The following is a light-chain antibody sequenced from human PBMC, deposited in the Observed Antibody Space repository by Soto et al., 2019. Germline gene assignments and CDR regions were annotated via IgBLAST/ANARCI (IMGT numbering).Light chain of an antibody. CDR1: SSNIGSNT. V-gene: IGLV1-44*01. J-gene: IGLJ2*01. CDR2: SNN. Sequence: QAVLTQPPSASGTPGQRVTISCSGSSSNIGSNTVNWYQQLPGTAPKLLIYSNNQRPSGVPDRFSGSKSGPSASLAISVLQSEDEADYYCAAWDDSLNGVVFGGGTTLTVL. CDR3: AAWDDSLNGVV.